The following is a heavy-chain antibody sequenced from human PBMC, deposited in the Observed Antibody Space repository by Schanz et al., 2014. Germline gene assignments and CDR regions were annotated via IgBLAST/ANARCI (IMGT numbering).Heavy chain of an antibody. D-gene: IGHD5-12*01. CDR1: AYSFTSYS. Sequence: QVQVVQSGAELKKPGASVKVSCKASAYSFTSYSMHWVRQAPGQSLEWMGWINTGSGDTKYSQNFQGRVTITRDTSASTAYMELSSLRSEDTAVYSCARGIGGYGANNYFDYWGQGTLVTVSS. J-gene: IGHJ4*02. CDR2: INTGSGDT. CDR3: ARGIGGYGANNYFDY. V-gene: IGHV1-3*04.